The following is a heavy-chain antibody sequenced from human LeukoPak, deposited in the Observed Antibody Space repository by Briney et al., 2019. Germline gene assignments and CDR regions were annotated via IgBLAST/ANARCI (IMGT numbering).Heavy chain of an antibody. CDR1: GFTFTSSA. D-gene: IGHD3-16*01. J-gene: IGHJ3*02. V-gene: IGHV1-58*01. Sequence: ASVKVSCKASGFTFTSSAVQWVRQARGQRLEWIGWIVVGSGNTNYAQKFQERVTITRDMSTSTAYMELSSLRSEDTAVYYCAAVWSATDAFDIWGQGTMVTVSS. CDR2: IVVGSGNT. CDR3: AAVWSATDAFDI.